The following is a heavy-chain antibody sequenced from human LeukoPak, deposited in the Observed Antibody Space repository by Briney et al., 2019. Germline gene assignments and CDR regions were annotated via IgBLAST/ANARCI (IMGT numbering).Heavy chain of an antibody. CDR3: AKRDDSYYYYYMDD. CDR2: ISGSGGST. V-gene: IGHV3-23*01. D-gene: IGHD5-24*01. CDR1: GFTFSSYA. Sequence: PGGSLRLSCAASGFTFSSYAMSWVRQAPGKGLERVSAISGSGGSTYYADSVKGRFTISRDNSKNTLYLQMNSLRAEDTAVYYCAKRDDSYYYYYMDDWGKGTTVTVSS. J-gene: IGHJ6*03.